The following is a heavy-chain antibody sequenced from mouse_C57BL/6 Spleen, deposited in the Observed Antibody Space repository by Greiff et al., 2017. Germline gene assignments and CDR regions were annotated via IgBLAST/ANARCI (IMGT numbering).Heavy chain of an antibody. D-gene: IGHD1-1*01. CDR3: ARGWTTVVATDYLDY. CDR2: IYPRSGNT. V-gene: IGHV1-81*01. J-gene: IGHJ2*01. Sequence: QVQLQQSGAELARPGASVKLSCKASGYTFTSYGISWVKQRTGQGLEWIGEIYPRSGNTYYTEKFKGKATLTADKSSRTAYMELRSLTSVDSAIYFGARGWTTVVATDYLDYWGQGTTLTVSS. CDR1: GYTFTSYG.